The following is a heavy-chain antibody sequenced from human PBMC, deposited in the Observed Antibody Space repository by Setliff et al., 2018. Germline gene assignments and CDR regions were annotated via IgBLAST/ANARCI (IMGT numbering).Heavy chain of an antibody. V-gene: IGHV1-46*01. CDR2: INTGGGSA. D-gene: IGHD6-13*01. Sequence: ASVKVSCKASGYTFTSYYMYWVRQVPGQGPEWMGTINTGGGSASIVDQFQSRVTMTRDTSTSTVYMELNGLRSDDTAIYYCTRGGAAAAGKKGVFEHWGQGTLVTVSS. CDR1: GYTFTSYY. CDR3: TRGGAAAAGKKGVFEH. J-gene: IGHJ4*02.